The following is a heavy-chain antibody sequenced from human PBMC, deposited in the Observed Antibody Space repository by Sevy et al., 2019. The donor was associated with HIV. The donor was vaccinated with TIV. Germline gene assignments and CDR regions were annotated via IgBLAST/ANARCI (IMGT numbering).Heavy chain of an antibody. D-gene: IGHD2-2*01. V-gene: IGHV3-7*03. CDR1: GFTFRSYW. CDR3: ARDCSSTSCLWGMDV. Sequence: GGSLRPSCVASGFTFRSYWMSWVRQAPGKGLEWVANIKLDGSEKYYVDSVKGRFTISRDNAKNSLYLQMNSLRAEDTAVYYCARDCSSTSCLWGMDVWGQGTTVTVSS. J-gene: IGHJ6*02. CDR2: IKLDGSEK.